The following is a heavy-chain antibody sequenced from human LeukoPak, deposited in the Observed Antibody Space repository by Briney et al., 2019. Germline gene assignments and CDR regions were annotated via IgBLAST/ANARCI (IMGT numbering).Heavy chain of an antibody. Sequence: GGSLRLSCAASGFSFSDYSMHWVRQAPGKGLEWVALIAYDGDNKYYADAVKGRFIISRDNSKNTLFLQMNSLRAEDTAVYYCARGGQYDTSGYYPIDYWGQGTLVTVSS. D-gene: IGHD3-22*01. CDR3: ARGGQYDTSGYYPIDY. CDR1: GFSFSDYS. J-gene: IGHJ4*02. CDR2: IAYDGDNK. V-gene: IGHV3-30*04.